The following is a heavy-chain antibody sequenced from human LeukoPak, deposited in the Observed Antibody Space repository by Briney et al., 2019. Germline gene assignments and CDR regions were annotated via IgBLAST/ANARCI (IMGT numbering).Heavy chain of an antibody. D-gene: IGHD2-21*02. CDR1: GGSIRSSYYY. CDR3: ARGGDWLFDY. CDR2: IYDSGST. J-gene: IGHJ4*02. V-gene: IGHV4-39*07. Sequence: ASETLSLTCTVSGGSIRSSYYYWGWIRQPPGKGLEWIGSIYDSGSTYYNPSLKSRVTISVDKSKNQFSLELNSVTAADTAVYYCARGGDWLFDYWGQGILVTVSS.